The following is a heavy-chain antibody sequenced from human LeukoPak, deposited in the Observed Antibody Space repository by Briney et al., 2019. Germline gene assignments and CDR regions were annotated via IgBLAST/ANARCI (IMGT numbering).Heavy chain of an antibody. J-gene: IGHJ4*02. V-gene: IGHV3-23*01. Sequence: GGSLRLSCAASGFIFSNYAMSWVRQAPGKGLEWVSAIVGRGSSTYYADSVKGRFTISRHNSKNTLYLQLNRLRAEDTAVYYCAKWGDYDILTGYYDSDYWGQGTLVTVSS. CDR3: AKWGDYDILTGYYDSDY. CDR1: GFIFSNYA. D-gene: IGHD3-9*01. CDR2: IVGRGSST.